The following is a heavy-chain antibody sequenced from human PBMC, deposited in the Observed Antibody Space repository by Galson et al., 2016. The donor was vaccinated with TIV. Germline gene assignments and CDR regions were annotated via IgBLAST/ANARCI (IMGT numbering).Heavy chain of an antibody. J-gene: IGHJ3*02. Sequence: SVKVSCKASGYGFSNYGFIWVRQAPGQGLEWVGWISSYNGHIEYAQKFQGRGTLTTDTSTSTAYMGLRRLRSNDTAMYYCARAAKPPVPVADIWGQGTMVTVSS. CDR1: GYGFSNYG. CDR3: ARAAKPPVPVADI. D-gene: IGHD6-13*01. V-gene: IGHV1-18*01. CDR2: ISSYNGHI.